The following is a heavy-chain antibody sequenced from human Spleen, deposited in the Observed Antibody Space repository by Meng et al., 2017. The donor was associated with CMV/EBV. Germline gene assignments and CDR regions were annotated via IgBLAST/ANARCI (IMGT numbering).Heavy chain of an antibody. J-gene: IGHJ6*02. V-gene: IGHV1-69*05. CDR1: GYTFTSYD. CDR3: AREAGTGGYSYGLYYYYGLDV. Sequence: SVKVSCKASGYTFTSYDINWVRQAPGQGLEWMGGITPILGTANYAQKFRGRLTVTTDEFTSTAYMELSGLGSEDTAMYYCAREAGTGGYSYGLYYYYGLDVWGQGTTVTVSS. CDR2: ITPILGTA. D-gene: IGHD5-18*01.